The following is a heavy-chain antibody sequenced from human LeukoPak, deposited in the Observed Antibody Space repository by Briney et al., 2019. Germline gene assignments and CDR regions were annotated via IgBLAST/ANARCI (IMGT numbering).Heavy chain of an antibody. V-gene: IGHV3-15*01. CDR2: IKSIPEGATT. CDR3: TTFWAPSITFNSV. D-gene: IGHD2/OR15-2a*01. J-gene: IGHJ6*04. Sequence: PGGSLRLSCAASGITFSDAWMSWVRQAPGKGLEWVGRIKSIPEGATTDYAAPVKGRFTISRDDSRNTLFLQMNSLETEDTAVYYCTTFWAPSITFNSVWGIGTTVTVSS. CDR1: GITFSDAW.